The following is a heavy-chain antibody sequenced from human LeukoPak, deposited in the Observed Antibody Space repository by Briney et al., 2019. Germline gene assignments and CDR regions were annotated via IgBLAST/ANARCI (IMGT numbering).Heavy chain of an antibody. CDR1: GFTFSSDG. J-gene: IGHJ4*02. Sequence: GGSLRLSCAASGFTFSSDGMNWVRQAPGKGLEWVSHISRSGTKIYSADSVKGRFTISRDNAKNSLYLQMSSLRAEDTAVYYCARDKGDNSDWDYWGQGILVTVSS. D-gene: IGHD6-19*01. CDR2: ISRSGTKI. CDR3: ARDKGDNSDWDY. V-gene: IGHV3-48*03.